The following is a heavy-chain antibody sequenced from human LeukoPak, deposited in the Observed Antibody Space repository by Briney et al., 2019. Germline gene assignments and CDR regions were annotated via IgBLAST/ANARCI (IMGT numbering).Heavy chain of an antibody. CDR3: TRGMVERRRNPVYYYGMDV. J-gene: IGHJ6*02. CDR2: IRSKTHGGTT. V-gene: IGHV3-49*04. Sequence: PGGSLRLSCAASGFTFSSYSMNWVHQAPGKGLEWVGFIRSKTHGGTTEYAASVNGRFTISRDDSKSIAYLQMNSLKTQDTGVYYCTRGMVERRRNPVYYYGMDVWGLGTTVTVSS. D-gene: IGHD1-1*01. CDR1: GFTFSSYS.